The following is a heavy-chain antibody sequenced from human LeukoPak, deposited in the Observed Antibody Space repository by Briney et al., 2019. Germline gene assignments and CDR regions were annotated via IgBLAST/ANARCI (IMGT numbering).Heavy chain of an antibody. D-gene: IGHD2-15*01. J-gene: IGHJ6*02. CDR3: AREFIAAHIF. Sequence: PGRSLRLSCAASGFIFSSYGMHWVRQAPGKGLEWVAVIWYDGSNKYYADSVKGRFTISRDNAKNSLYLQMNSLRAEDTAVYYCAREFIAAHIFWGQGTTVTVSS. V-gene: IGHV3-33*01. CDR1: GFIFSSYG. CDR2: IWYDGSNK.